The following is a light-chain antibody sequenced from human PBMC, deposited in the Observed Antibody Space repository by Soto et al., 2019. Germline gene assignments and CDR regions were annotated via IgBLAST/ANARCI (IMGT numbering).Light chain of an antibody. CDR3: QQLNTYPRT. CDR2: GAS. CDR1: QGIRSF. J-gene: IGKJ1*01. V-gene: IGKV1-9*01. Sequence: IQLTQSPSSLSASVGDRVTITCRASQGIRSFLAWYQQKPGKAPNLLIYGASTLQSGVPSRFSGSGSGTDFTLTIASLQPEYFATYYCQQLNTYPRTFGQGTKVEVK.